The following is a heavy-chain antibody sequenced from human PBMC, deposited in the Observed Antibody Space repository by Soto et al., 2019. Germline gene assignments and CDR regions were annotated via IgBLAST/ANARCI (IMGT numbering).Heavy chain of an antibody. Sequence: QVQLQESGPGLVKPSETLSLTCTVSGGSISSYYWSWIRQPPGKGLEWIGYIYYSGSTNYSRSLKSRGTTSVDTSKNQCSLKLSSVTAADTAVYYCARHIVAATKNYFDYWGQGTLVTVSS. D-gene: IGHD1-26*01. V-gene: IGHV4-59*08. J-gene: IGHJ4*02. CDR2: IYYSGST. CDR3: ARHIVAATKNYFDY. CDR1: GGSISSYY.